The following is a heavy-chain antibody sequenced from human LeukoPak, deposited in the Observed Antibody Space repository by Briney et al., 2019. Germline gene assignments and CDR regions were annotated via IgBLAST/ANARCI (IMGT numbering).Heavy chain of an antibody. CDR2: IHSSSGSI. CDR3: ARDLAWDAFDI. CDR1: GFNFTNYN. J-gene: IGHJ3*02. V-gene: IGHV3-21*01. Sequence: PGGSLRLSGAASGFNFTNYNMNWVRQAPGKGLEWVSSIHSSSGSIYYADSLKGRFTISRDNAKNSLYLQMNSLRAEDTAVYYCARDLAWDAFDIWGQGTMVTVSS.